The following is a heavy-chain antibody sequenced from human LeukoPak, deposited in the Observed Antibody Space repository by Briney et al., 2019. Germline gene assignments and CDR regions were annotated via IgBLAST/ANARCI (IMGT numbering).Heavy chain of an antibody. J-gene: IGHJ4*02. CDR3: ARHLGIAAAQWYYPVNFHIYYFDY. D-gene: IGHD6-13*01. CDR2: IYYSGST. CDR1: GGSISSSSYY. Sequence: PSETLSLTCTVSGGSISSSSYYWGWIRQPPGKGLEWIGSIYYSGSTYYNPSLKSRVTISVDTSKNQFSLKLSSVTAADTAVYYCARHLGIAAAQWYYPVNFHIYYFDYWGQGTLVTVSS. V-gene: IGHV4-39*01.